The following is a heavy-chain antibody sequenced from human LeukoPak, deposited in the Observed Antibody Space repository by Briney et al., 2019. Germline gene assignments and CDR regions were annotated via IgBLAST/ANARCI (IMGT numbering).Heavy chain of an antibody. CDR3: ARDSPHYDILTGYPKAAFDV. Sequence: ASVKVSRKASGYTFTSYYMHWVRQAPGQGLEWMGIINPSGGSTSYAQKFQGRVTMTRDTSTSTVYMELSSLRSEDTAVYYCARDSPHYDILTGYPKAAFDVWGQGTMVTVSS. CDR2: INPSGGST. V-gene: IGHV1-46*01. J-gene: IGHJ3*01. D-gene: IGHD3-9*01. CDR1: GYTFTSYY.